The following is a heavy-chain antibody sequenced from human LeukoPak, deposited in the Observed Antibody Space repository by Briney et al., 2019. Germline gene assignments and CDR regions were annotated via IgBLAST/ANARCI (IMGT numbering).Heavy chain of an antibody. D-gene: IGHD2-15*01. CDR3: TRRYCSGGTCSVDY. V-gene: IGHV3-15*01. Sequence: GGSLRLSCAASGFTFSDHYMSWIRQAPGKGLEWVGRIKSKTDGGITDYASPVKGRFTISRDDSKYTLYLQMNSLKTEDTAVYYCTRRYCSGGTCSVDYWGQGTLVTVSS. CDR2: IKSKTDGGIT. J-gene: IGHJ4*02. CDR1: GFTFSDHY.